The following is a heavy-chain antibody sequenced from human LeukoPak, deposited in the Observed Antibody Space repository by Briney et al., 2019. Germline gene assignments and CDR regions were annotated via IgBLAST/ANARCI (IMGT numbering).Heavy chain of an antibody. Sequence: GGSLRLSCAASGFTFSRYNMNWVRQAPGKGLEWVSSISGSSSYIYYADSVKGRFTISRDNSKNTLYLEMNSLRAEDTAVYYCAKHRGMLLTAYHFNYWGQGTLVTVSS. CDR2: ISGSSSYI. CDR3: AKHRGMLLTAYHFNY. CDR1: GFTFSRYN. V-gene: IGHV3-21*04. J-gene: IGHJ4*02. D-gene: IGHD3-9*01.